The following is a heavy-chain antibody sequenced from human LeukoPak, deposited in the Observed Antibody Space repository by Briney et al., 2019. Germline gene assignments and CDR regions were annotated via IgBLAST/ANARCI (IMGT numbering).Heavy chain of an antibody. D-gene: IGHD2-2*01. CDR3: ARADCSSSSCPSKFDY. CDR2: IWNDGSRK. CDR1: GFIFSNYG. Sequence: PGGSLRLSCVASGFIFSNYGLHWVRQAPGKGLEWVAVIWNDGSRKYYADSVKGRFTISRDDSKNTLYLQMNSLRVEDTAVYYCARADCSSSSCPSKFDYWGQGTLVTVSS. V-gene: IGHV3-33*01. J-gene: IGHJ4*02.